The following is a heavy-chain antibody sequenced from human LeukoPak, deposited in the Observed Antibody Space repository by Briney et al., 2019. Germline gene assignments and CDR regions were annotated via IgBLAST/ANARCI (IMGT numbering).Heavy chain of an antibody. D-gene: IGHD4-23*01. J-gene: IGHJ3*02. V-gene: IGHV5-51*01. CDR2: IYPGDSDT. CDR3: ASQDYGGNLNDDAFDI. Sequence: EESLKISCKGSGYSFTSYWIGWVRQMPGKGLEWMGIIYPGDSDTRYSPSFQGQVTISADKSISTAYLQWSSLKASDTAMYYCASQDYGGNLNDDAFDIWGQGTMVTVSS. CDR1: GYSFTSYW.